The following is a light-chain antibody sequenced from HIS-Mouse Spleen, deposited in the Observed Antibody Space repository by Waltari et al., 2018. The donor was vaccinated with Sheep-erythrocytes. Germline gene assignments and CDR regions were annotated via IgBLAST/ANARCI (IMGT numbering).Light chain of an antibody. CDR3: CSYAGSYNHV. CDR2: DVS. V-gene: IGLV2-11*01. CDR1: SSDVGGYNY. J-gene: IGLJ1*01. Sequence: QSALTQPRSVSGPPGQSVTISCTGTSSDVGGYNYVSWYQQHPGKAPKLMIYDVSKRPSGVPDRFSGSKSGNTASLTISGLQAEDEADYYCCSYAGSYNHVFGTGTKVTVL.